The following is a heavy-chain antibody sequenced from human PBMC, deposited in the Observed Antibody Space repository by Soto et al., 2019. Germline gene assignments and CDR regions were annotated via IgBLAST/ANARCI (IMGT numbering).Heavy chain of an antibody. CDR1: GGSISSYY. CDR3: ARDLYCSGGSCYSDYYYGMDV. V-gene: IGHV4-59*01. J-gene: IGHJ6*02. CDR2: IYHSGST. Sequence: PSETLSLTCTVSGGSISSYYWSWIRQPPGKGLEWIGYIYHSGSTNYNPSLESRVTISVDTSKNQFSLKLSSVTAADTAVYYCARDLYCSGGSCYSDYYYGMDVWGQGTTVTVS. D-gene: IGHD2-15*01.